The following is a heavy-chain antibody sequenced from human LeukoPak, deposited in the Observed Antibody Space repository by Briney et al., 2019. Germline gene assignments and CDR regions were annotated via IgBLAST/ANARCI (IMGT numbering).Heavy chain of an antibody. D-gene: IGHD1-7*01. V-gene: IGHV4-59*05. J-gene: IGHJ4*02. CDR1: GGSMSNYF. CDR2: IYYSGST. CDR3: ARTKEYNWNYRYYFDF. Sequence: TETLSLTCTVSGGSMSNYFWSWIRQPPGKGLEWIGSIYYSGSTYYNPSLKSRVTVSVDTSKNQFSLKLSSVTAADTAVYYCARTKEYNWNYRYYFDFWGQGTLVTVSS.